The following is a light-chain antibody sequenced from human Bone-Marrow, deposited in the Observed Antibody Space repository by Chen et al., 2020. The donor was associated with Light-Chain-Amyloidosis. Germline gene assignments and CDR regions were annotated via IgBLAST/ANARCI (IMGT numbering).Light chain of an antibody. CDR3: QVWDRSSDRPV. Sequence: SYVLTQPSSVSVAPGQTATIARGGNNIGPPSVHWYQQPPGQAPLLVVYDDSDRPSGIPERLSGSNSGNTATLTISRVEAGDEADYYCQVWDRSSDRPVFGGGTKLTVL. J-gene: IGLJ3*02. CDR2: DDS. V-gene: IGLV3-21*02. CDR1: NIGPPS.